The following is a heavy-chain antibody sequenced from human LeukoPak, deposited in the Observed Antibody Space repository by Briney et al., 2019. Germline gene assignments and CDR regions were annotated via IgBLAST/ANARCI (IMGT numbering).Heavy chain of an antibody. Sequence: GGPLRPSCAGSGFTSSSYAMHRVRHAPGLGLAWSAVISNDGINKFYPYYVKGRFTISRVMSKNTMYLQMTSLIAEDTAVYYCARTFPGGGGFDYWSQGTLVTVSS. CDR1: GFTSSSYA. V-gene: IGHV3-30-3*01. CDR2: ISNDGINK. D-gene: IGHD3-16*01. CDR3: ARTFPGGGGFDY. J-gene: IGHJ4*02.